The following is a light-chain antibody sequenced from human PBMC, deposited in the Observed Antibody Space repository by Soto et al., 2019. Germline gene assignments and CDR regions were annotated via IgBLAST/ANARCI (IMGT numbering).Light chain of an antibody. CDR2: EVS. CDR3: SSYTSSSTLDV. V-gene: IGLV2-14*01. J-gene: IGLJ1*01. Sequence: QSVLTQAAAVSGSPGQSSTISCTGTSSDVGGYNYVSWYQQHPGKAPKLMIYEVSNRPSGVSNRFSGSKSGNTASLTISGLQAEDEADYYCSSYTSSSTLDVFGTGTKVTVL. CDR1: SSDVGGYNY.